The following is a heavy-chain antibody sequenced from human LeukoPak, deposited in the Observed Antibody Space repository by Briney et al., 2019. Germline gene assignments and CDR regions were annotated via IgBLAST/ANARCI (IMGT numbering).Heavy chain of an antibody. CDR3: ARDYYTSGSPNDY. CDR2: INSDGSST. CDR1: GFTFRSYW. V-gene: IGHV3-74*01. D-gene: IGHD3-10*01. Sequence: PGESLRLSCAASGFTFRSYWMHWVRQAPGKGLVWVSRINSDGSSTSYADSVKGRFTISRDNAKNTLYLQMNSLRAEDTAVYYCARDYYTSGSPNDYWGQGTLVTVSS. J-gene: IGHJ4*02.